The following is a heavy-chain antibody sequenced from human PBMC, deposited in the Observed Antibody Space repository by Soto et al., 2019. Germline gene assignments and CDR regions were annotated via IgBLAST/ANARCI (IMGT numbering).Heavy chain of an antibody. D-gene: IGHD1-26*01. CDR2: ISYDGSNK. Sequence: PGGSLRLSCAASGFTFSSYGMHWVRQAPGKGLEWVAVISYDGSNKYYADSVKGRFTISRDNSKNTLYPQMNSLRAEDTAVYYCAKDRSLLAQSGSYSHYFDYWGQGTLVTVSS. J-gene: IGHJ4*02. CDR3: AKDRSLLAQSGSYSHYFDY. CDR1: GFTFSSYG. V-gene: IGHV3-30*18.